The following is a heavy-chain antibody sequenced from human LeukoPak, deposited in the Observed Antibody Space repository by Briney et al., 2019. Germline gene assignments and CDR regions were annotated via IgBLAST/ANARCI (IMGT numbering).Heavy chain of an antibody. CDR3: ARGVLGVIPIDY. CDR1: GFTFSSYS. V-gene: IGHV3-21*04. D-gene: IGHD2-8*02. J-gene: IGHJ4*02. Sequence: PGGSLRLSCAASGFTFSSYSMNWVRQAPGKGLEWVSSISSSSSYIYYADSVKGRFTISRDNAKNSLYLQMNSLRAEDTAVYYCARGVLGVIPIDYWGQGTLVTVSS. CDR2: ISSSSSYI.